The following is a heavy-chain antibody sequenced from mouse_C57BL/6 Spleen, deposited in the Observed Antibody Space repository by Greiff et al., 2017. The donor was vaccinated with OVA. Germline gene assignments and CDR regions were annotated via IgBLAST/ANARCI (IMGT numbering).Heavy chain of an antibody. CDR2: INPSTGGT. V-gene: IGHV1-42*01. D-gene: IGHD2-4*01. Sequence: EVHLVESGPELVKPGASVKISCKASGYSFTGYYMNWVKQSPEKSLEWIGEINPSTGGTTYNQKFKAKATLTVDKSSSTAYMQLKSLTSEDSAVYYCARGNYDYDGRYAMDYWGQGTSVTVSS. J-gene: IGHJ4*01. CDR3: ARGNYDYDGRYAMDY. CDR1: GYSFTGYY.